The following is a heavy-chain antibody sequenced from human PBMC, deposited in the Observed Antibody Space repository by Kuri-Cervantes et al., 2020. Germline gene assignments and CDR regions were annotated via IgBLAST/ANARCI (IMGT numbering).Heavy chain of an antibody. Sequence: ASVKVSCKASGGTFSSYAISWVRQAPGQGLEWMGWISAYNGDTNYAQKLQGRVTMTTDTSTSTAYMELRSLRSDDTAVYFCARTIRGNFDYWGQGTLVTVSS. V-gene: IGHV1-18*01. D-gene: IGHD3-10*01. CDR2: ISAYNGDT. J-gene: IGHJ4*02. CDR1: GGTFSSYA. CDR3: ARTIRGNFDY.